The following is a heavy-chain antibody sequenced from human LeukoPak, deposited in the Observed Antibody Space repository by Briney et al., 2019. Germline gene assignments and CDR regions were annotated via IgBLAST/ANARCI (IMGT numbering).Heavy chain of an antibody. CDR3: TTERPGYYYDSSGYFVY. D-gene: IGHD3-22*01. CDR1: GFTFSIYW. J-gene: IGHJ4*02. CDR2: INSDGSST. Sequence: PGGSLRLSCAASGFTFSIYWMHWVRQAPGKGLVWVSRINSDGSSTSYAAPVKGRFTISRDDSKNTLYLQMNSLKTEDTAVYYCTTERPGYYYDSSGYFVYWGQGTLVTVSS. V-gene: IGHV3-74*01.